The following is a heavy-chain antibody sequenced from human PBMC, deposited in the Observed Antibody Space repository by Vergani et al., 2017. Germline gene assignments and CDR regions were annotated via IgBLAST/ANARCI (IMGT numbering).Heavy chain of an antibody. D-gene: IGHD2-2*01. Sequence: VQLVESGGGVVQPGRSLRLSCAASGFTFDDYAMHWVRQAPGKGLEWVSGISWNSGSIGYADSVKGRFTISRDNAKNSLYLQMNSLRAEDTALYYCAKADASLDAFDIWGQGTMVTVSS. CDR2: ISWNSGSI. J-gene: IGHJ3*02. CDR3: AKADASLDAFDI. CDR1: GFTFDDYA. V-gene: IGHV3-9*01.